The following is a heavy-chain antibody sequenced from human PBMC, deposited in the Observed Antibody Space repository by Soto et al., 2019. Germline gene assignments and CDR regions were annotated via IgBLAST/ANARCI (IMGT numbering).Heavy chain of an antibody. CDR3: ARVPTTVTHPKSPFLLDRDVKDDSFAP. J-gene: IGHJ5*02. CDR2: ISDSGNT. D-gene: IGHD4-17*01. CDR1: GGSPSSNY. V-gene: IGHV4-59*01. Sequence: SETLSLTCSVSGGSPSSNYWSWIRQPPGKGLEWIGCISDSGNTYYNPSLQSRVTISIDTSTNQFLLDLTSVTTADTAVYYCARVPTTVTHPKSPFLLDRDVKDDSFAPWGQGTLVPVSS.